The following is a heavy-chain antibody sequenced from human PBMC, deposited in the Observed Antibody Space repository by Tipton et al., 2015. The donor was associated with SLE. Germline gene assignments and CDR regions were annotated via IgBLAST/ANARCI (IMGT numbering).Heavy chain of an antibody. CDR1: GASIRSYY. CDR2: YSDSGST. CDR3: ARWRAKVDTDLYWHFDL. Sequence: TLSLTCTVSGASIRSYYWSWVRQPPGKGLEWAAYYSDSGSTYYNPSLRGRVTVSIDTSKNQFSMKMTSVTAADTAMYYCARWRAKVDTDLYWHFDLWGRGTLVTVSS. D-gene: IGHD5-18*01. V-gene: IGHV4-59*08. J-gene: IGHJ2*01.